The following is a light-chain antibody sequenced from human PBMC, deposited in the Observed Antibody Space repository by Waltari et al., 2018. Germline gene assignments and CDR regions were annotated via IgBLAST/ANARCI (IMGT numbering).Light chain of an antibody. CDR3: QTWGTGMGV. V-gene: IGLV4-69*01. CDR2: LNSDGSH. CDR1: SGHSSHA. J-gene: IGLJ3*02. Sequence: QLVLTQSPSASASLGASVKLTCTLSSGHSSHAIAWHQQQPEKGPRYLMTLNSDGSHSKGDGIPDRFSGSSSGAERYLTISSLQSEDEADYYCQTWGTGMGVFGGGTKLTVL.